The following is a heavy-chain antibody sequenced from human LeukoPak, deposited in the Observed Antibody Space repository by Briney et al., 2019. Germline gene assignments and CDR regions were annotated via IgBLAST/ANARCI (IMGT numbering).Heavy chain of an antibody. CDR2: TYYRSKWYN. Sequence: SQTLSLTYAISGDNVFISSVAWNWVRQSPSRGLEWLGRTYYRSKWYNDDAVSGKSRITITPHTSKNQFSLQLNSVTPEDTAVYYCARAARPQSGLDVWGKGTTVTVSS. V-gene: IGHV6-1*01. CDR3: ARAARPQSGLDV. J-gene: IGHJ6*04. CDR1: GDNVFISSVA. D-gene: IGHD6-6*01.